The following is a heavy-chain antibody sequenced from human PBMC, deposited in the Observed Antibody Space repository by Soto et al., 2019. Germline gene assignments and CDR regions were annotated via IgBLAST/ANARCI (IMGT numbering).Heavy chain of an antibody. D-gene: IGHD6-19*01. V-gene: IGHV3-7*05. J-gene: IGHJ6*02. Sequence: EVQLVESGGGLVQPGGSLRLCCAASGFTFSSYWMSWVRQAPGKGLEWVANIKQDGSEKYYVDSVKGRFTISRDNAKNSLYLQMNSLRAEDTAVYYCARGGSGSFNSRGMDVWAQGTTVTVSS. CDR2: IKQDGSEK. CDR1: GFTFSSYW. CDR3: ARGGSGSFNSRGMDV.